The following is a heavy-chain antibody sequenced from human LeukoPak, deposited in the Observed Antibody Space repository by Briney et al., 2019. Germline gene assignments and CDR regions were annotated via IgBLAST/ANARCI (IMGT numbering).Heavy chain of an antibody. V-gene: IGHV4-4*07. CDR2: IYTSGST. CDR3: ARETGYYDPRGAFDI. CDR1: GGSISSYY. J-gene: IGHJ3*02. Sequence: SSETLSLTCTVSGGSISSYYWSWIRQPAGKGLEWIGRIYTSGSTNYNPSLKSRVTISVDTSKNQFSLKLSSVTAADTAVYYCARETGYYDPRGAFDIWGQGTMVTVSS. D-gene: IGHD3-22*01.